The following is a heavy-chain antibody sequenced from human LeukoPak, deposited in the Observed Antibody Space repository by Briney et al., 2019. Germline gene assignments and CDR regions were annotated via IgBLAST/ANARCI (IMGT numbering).Heavy chain of an antibody. CDR1: GFTFSTYW. D-gene: IGHD2-15*01. J-gene: IGHJ4*02. CDR2: IKQDGSEK. CDR3: ARDRYCSGGSCNSIGYFDY. V-gene: IGHV3-7*01. Sequence: PGGSLRLSCAASGFTFSTYWMGWVRPAPGKGLEWVANIKQDGSEKYYVDSVRGRFTISRDNAQNSLYLQMSSLRVEDTAVYYCARDRYCSGGSCNSIGYFDYWGQGTLVPVSS.